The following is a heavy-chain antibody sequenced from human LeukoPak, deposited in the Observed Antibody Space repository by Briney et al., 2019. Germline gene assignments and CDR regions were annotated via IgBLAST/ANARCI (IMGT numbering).Heavy chain of an antibody. CDR3: TVGANYYDRNTAYFIDY. CDR2: VHYSGSI. CDR1: GASISSSSYY. J-gene: IGHJ4*02. V-gene: IGHV4-39*07. D-gene: IGHD3-22*01. Sequence: SETLSLTCTVAGASISSSSYYWAWIRQPPGKGLEWIGSVHYSGSIYYNPSLKSRATLSVDTSKNEFSLRLTSVTAADTALYFCTVGANYYDRNTAYFIDYWGQGTLVTVSS.